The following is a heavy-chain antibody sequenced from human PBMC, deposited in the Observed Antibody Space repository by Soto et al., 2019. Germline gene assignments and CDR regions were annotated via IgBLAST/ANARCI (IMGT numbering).Heavy chain of an antibody. J-gene: IGHJ4*02. D-gene: IGHD7-27*01. CDR3: GRESWGTIDY. Sequence: PGGSLRLSCAVSGFTFSDYYMSWIRQAPGKGLEWISYISSRGTTIYYADSVKGRFTISRDNAKNSLYLQMNSLRAEDTAVYYSGRESWGTIDYWGQGIPVTVSS. CDR2: ISSRGTTI. V-gene: IGHV3-11*01. CDR1: GFTFSDYY.